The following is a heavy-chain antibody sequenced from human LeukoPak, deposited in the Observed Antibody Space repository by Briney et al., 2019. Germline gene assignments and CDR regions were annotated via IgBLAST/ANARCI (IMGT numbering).Heavy chain of an antibody. CDR2: MHSSGNT. Sequence: SETLSLTCTVSGGSISSFYWGWIRQPPGKGLEWIGHMHSSGNTNYNPSLKSRVTMPVDTSKNQFSLKLSSVTAADTAVYYCARDFWTTGTTFLDGWFDPWGQGTLVTVSS. CDR3: ARDFWTTGTTFLDGWFDP. D-gene: IGHD1-1*01. V-gene: IGHV4-59*12. CDR1: GGSISSFY. J-gene: IGHJ5*02.